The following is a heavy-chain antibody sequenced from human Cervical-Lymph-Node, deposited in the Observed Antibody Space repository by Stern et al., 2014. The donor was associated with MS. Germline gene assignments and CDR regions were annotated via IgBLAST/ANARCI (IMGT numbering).Heavy chain of an antibody. CDR1: GYTFSSYG. CDR2: ISTKNGNT. D-gene: IGHD5-12*01. J-gene: IGHJ4*02. CDR3: ARGADYSDY. V-gene: IGHV1-18*01. Sequence: QVQLVQSGGEVKQPGASVKVSCKTSGYTFSSYGISWVRQASGQGLEWMGWISTKNGNTNYGKKVQGRVTMTTDTSTNTAYMELRSLRSDDTAVYYCARGADYSDYWGQGTLVTVSS.